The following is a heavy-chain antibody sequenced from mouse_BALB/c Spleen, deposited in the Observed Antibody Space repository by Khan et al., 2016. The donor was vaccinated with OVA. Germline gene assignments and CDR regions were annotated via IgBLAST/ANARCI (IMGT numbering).Heavy chain of an antibody. CDR3: VSPNWFVY. CDR1: GFNIKDTY. V-gene: IGHV14-3*02. CDR2: IEPMNGNT. J-gene: IGHJ3*01. Sequence: VQLQQSGAELVKPGASVNLSCTASGFNIKDTYMHWVKQRPEQGLGWIGRIEPMNGNTKYDPKFQDKATITADTSSNTAYLQLSSLTSEDTAVYYCVSPNWFVYWGQGTLVTVSA.